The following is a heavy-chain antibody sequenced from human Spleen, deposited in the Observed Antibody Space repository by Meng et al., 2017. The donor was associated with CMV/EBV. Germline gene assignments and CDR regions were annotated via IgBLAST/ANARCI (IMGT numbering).Heavy chain of an antibody. CDR1: GYTFTAFY. D-gene: IGHD5-24*01. CDR3: ARDRDAYMASYYYYGMDV. Sequence: ASVKVSCKASGYTFTAFYKHWVRQAPGQGLEWMGWINPNSGVTNYAQKLQGRVTMTRDTSITTAYMDLTRLTSDDTAVYYCARDRDAYMASYYYYGMDVWGQGTTVTVSS. CDR2: INPNSGVT. J-gene: IGHJ6*02. V-gene: IGHV1-2*02.